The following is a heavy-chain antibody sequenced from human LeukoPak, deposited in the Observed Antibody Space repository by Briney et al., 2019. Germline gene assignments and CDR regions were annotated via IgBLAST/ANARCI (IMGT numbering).Heavy chain of an antibody. Sequence: AGGSLRLSCAASGFTFDDYAMHWVRQAPGKGLEWVSGISWNSGSIGYADSVKGRFTISRDNAKNSLYLQMNSLRAEDTALYYCARDQQGPLYGMDVWGQGTTVTVSS. CDR3: ARDQQGPLYGMDV. J-gene: IGHJ6*02. D-gene: IGHD6-13*01. CDR1: GFTFDDYA. V-gene: IGHV3-9*01. CDR2: ISWNSGSI.